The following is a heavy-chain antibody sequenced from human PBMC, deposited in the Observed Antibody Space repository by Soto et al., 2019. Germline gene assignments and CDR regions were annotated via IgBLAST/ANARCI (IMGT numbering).Heavy chain of an antibody. CDR1: GFTFCSYA. Sequence: PGGSLRLSCAASGFTFCSYAMSWVRQAPGKGLEWVSAISSSSSTIYYADSVKGRFTISRDNAKNSLYLQMNSLRDEDTAVYYCCRDSSGWYYGMDVWGQGTTVTVSS. D-gene: IGHD6-19*01. V-gene: IGHV3-48*02. CDR3: CRDSSGWYYGMDV. CDR2: ISSSSSTI. J-gene: IGHJ6*02.